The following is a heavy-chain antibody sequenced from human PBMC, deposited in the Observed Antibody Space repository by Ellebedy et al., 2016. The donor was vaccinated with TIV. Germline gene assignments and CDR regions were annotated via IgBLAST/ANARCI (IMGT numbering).Heavy chain of an antibody. Sequence: SETLSLTXTVSGGSITSVDYYWSWIRQHPGKGLEWIGYIFYSGSTYYNPSLRNRVTISVDMSKNQFSLNVYSVTAADTAVYYCARSKLSGTMVHGYITKYFYYYMDVWGEGTTVTVSS. CDR3: ARSKLSGTMVHGYITKYFYYYMDV. CDR1: GGSITSVDYY. CDR2: IFYSGST. D-gene: IGHD3-3*01. V-gene: IGHV4-31*03. J-gene: IGHJ6*03.